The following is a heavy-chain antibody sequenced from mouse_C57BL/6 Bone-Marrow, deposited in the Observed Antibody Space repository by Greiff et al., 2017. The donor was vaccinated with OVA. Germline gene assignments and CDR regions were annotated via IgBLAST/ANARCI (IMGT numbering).Heavy chain of an antibody. Sequence: DVQLQESGGGLVKPGGSLKLSCAASGFTFSSYAMSWVRQTPEKRLEWVATISDGGSYTYYPDNVKGRFTISRDNAKNNLYLQMSHLKSEDTAMYYCARDETYYYGYWYFDVWGTGTTVTVSS. J-gene: IGHJ1*03. CDR2: ISDGGSYT. CDR3: ARDETYYYGYWYFDV. V-gene: IGHV5-4*01. D-gene: IGHD1-1*01. CDR1: GFTFSSYA.